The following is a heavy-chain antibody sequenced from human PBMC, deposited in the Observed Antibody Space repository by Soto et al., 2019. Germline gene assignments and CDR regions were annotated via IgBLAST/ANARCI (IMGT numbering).Heavy chain of an antibody. Sequence: SETLSLTCTVSGDSIRSYYWTWIRQPPGKGLELIGYIYYSGSTRYNPSLKGRVTISVDMSKNQFSRKLSSVIAADTAVYYCARAYGGFDNGLDVWGQGTAVTVSS. V-gene: IGHV4-59*01. CDR1: GDSIRSYY. D-gene: IGHD5-12*01. CDR2: IYYSGST. CDR3: ARAYGGFDNGLDV. J-gene: IGHJ6*02.